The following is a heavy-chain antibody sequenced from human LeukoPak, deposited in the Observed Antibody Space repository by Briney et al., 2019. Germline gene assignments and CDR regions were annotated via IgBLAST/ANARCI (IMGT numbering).Heavy chain of an antibody. D-gene: IGHD6-13*01. Sequence: PSETLSLTCGVYGGSFSGYYWRWIRQPPGKGLEWIGEINHSGSTNYNPSLKTRVTISVDTTKNQFSLKLSSVTAADTAVYYCARDGVIAAAGIPFDYWGQGTLVTVSS. CDR1: GGSFSGYY. J-gene: IGHJ4*02. CDR2: INHSGST. CDR3: ARDGVIAAAGIPFDY. V-gene: IGHV4-34*01.